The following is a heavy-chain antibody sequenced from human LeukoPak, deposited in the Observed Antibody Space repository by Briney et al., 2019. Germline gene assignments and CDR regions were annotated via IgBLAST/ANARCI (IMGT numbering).Heavy chain of an antibody. Sequence: PSETLSLTCTVSGGSISSYYWSWIRQPRGKGLEWIGYVYYSGSTNYNPSLKSRVTISVDTSKNQFSLKLSSVTAADTAVYYCARLHSGYSYGGVFDYWGQGTLVTVSS. CDR2: VYYSGST. J-gene: IGHJ4*02. CDR1: GGSISSYY. D-gene: IGHD5-18*01. V-gene: IGHV4-59*01. CDR3: ARLHSGYSYGGVFDY.